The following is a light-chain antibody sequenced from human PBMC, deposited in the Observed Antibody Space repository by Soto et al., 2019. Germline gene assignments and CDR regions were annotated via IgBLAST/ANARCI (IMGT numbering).Light chain of an antibody. Sequence: FLSASVGDRVTLTCRASQDISTYLAWYQQKPGKAPNLLIYVASTLQDGVPSRFSGTGSGTEFTLTITNLQPADFATYYCQQLDSYPLTFGGGTEMEIK. CDR2: VAS. CDR3: QQLDSYPLT. J-gene: IGKJ4*01. CDR1: QDISTY. V-gene: IGKV1-9*01.